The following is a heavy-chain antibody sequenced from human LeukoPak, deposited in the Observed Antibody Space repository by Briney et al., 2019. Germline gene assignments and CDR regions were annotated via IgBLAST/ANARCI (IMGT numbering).Heavy chain of an antibody. CDR3: AKAVAGRFDY. CDR1: GFTFSTYA. V-gene: IGHV3-23*01. CDR2: INDRGGST. D-gene: IGHD6-19*01. Sequence: PGGSLRLSCAASGFTFSTYAMSWVHQAPGKGLEWVSAINDRGGSTYYADSVKGRFTISRDNSKNTLPLQMNSLRAEDTAVYYCAKAVAGRFDYWGQGTLVTVSS. J-gene: IGHJ4*02.